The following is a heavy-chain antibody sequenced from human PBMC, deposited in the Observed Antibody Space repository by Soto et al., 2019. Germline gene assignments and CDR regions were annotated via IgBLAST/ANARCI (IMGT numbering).Heavy chain of an antibody. J-gene: IGHJ6*02. Sequence: PSETLSLTCTVSGGSVSSGSYYWSWIRQPPGKGLEWIGYIYYTGSTNYNPSLKSRVTISVDTSKNQFSLKLSSVTAADTAVYYCARDPTAIQLWSWSLPYYYYGMDVWGQGTTVTVSS. V-gene: IGHV4-61*01. CDR1: GGSVSSGSYY. CDR2: IYYTGST. D-gene: IGHD5-18*01. CDR3: ARDPTAIQLWSWSLPYYYYGMDV.